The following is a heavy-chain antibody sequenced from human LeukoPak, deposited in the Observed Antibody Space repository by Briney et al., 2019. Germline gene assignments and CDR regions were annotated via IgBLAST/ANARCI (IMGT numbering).Heavy chain of an antibody. Sequence: SETLSLTCTVSGYSISSGYYWGWIRQPPGKGLEWIGSIYHSGSTYYNPSLKSRVTISVDTSKNQFSLKLSSVTAADTAVYYCARAEVTVTTRYYFDYWGQGTLVTVSS. CDR3: ARAEVTVTTRYYFDY. CDR1: GYSISSGYY. CDR2: IYHSGST. V-gene: IGHV4-38-2*02. D-gene: IGHD4-17*01. J-gene: IGHJ4*02.